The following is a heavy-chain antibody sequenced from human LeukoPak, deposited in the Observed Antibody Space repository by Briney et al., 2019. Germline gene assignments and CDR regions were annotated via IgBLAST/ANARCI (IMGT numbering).Heavy chain of an antibody. Sequence: SETLSLTCTVSGGSISSYYWSWIRQPPGKGLEWIGYIYYSGSTNYNPSLKSRVTISVDTSKNQFSLKLSSVTAADTAVYYCARGLSCGSCRYYYYYGMDVWGQGTTVTVSS. V-gene: IGHV4-59*12. CDR1: GGSISSYY. D-gene: IGHD2-15*01. CDR2: IYYSGST. CDR3: ARGLSCGSCRYYYYYGMDV. J-gene: IGHJ6*02.